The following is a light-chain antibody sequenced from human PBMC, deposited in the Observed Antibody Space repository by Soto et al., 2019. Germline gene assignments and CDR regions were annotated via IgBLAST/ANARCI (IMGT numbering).Light chain of an antibody. CDR2: EVS. CDR3: SSYTSSSTLDV. J-gene: IGLJ1*01. Sequence: QSVLTQPASVSVFPGQSITISCTGTSSDVGGYNYVSWYQQHPGRAPNPMIYEVSNRPSGFSNRFSGSKSGNTASLTISGLQAEDEADYYCSSYTSSSTLDVFGTGTKVTVL. CDR1: SSDVGGYNY. V-gene: IGLV2-14*01.